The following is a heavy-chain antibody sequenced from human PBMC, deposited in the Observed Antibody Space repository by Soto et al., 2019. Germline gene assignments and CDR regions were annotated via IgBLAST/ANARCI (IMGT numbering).Heavy chain of an antibody. J-gene: IGHJ4*02. Sequence: QVQLVQSGAEVKKPGASVEVSCRASGYTLTSYYLQWVRRAPGQGFQWMGILNPIGGTTTYAQKFQGRVTMTRDTSTSTVYMELSTLSYEDTAVYYCVRGARIAAVGTRDFDSWGQGTLVTVSS. CDR2: LNPIGGTT. CDR1: GYTLTSYY. D-gene: IGHD6-13*01. V-gene: IGHV1-46*01. CDR3: VRGARIAAVGTRDFDS.